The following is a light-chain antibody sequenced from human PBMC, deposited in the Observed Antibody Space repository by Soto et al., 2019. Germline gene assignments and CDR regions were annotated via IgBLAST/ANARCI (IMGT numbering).Light chain of an antibody. V-gene: IGLV2-14*01. CDR2: EVS. CDR3: SSFAGSYTHV. J-gene: IGLJ1*01. CDR1: SSDVGGYNY. Sequence: QSVLTQPASVSGSPVQSITISCTGTSSDVGGYNYVSWYQQDPGKAPKLMIYEVSNRAAGVSNRFSGSKSGNTASLTISGLQAEDEADYFCSSFAGSYTHVFGTGTKVTVL.